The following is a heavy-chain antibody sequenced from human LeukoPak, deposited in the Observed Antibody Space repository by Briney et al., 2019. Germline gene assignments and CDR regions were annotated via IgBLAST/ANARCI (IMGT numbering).Heavy chain of an antibody. D-gene: IGHD6-13*01. J-gene: IGHJ6*02. Sequence: GGSLRLSCAASGFTFSDYGMNWVRQAPGKGLEWVSYISSSSSTIYYADSVKGRFTISRDNAKNSLYLQMNSLRAEDTAVYYCARYSSSWYPRTDVWGQGTTVTVSS. CDR3: ARYSSSWYPRTDV. V-gene: IGHV3-48*01. CDR2: ISSSSSTI. CDR1: GFTFSDYG.